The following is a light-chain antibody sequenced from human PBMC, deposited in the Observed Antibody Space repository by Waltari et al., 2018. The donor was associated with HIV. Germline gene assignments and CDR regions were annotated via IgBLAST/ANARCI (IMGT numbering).Light chain of an antibody. CDR1: QNICNS. Sequence: DIQMTQSPSALSSSVGDRATITCRASQNICNSVNWYQQKVGEAPELLVFAATSLHHGVPSRFSASGSGTDFTLTIAGLEPEDFAMYFCQQSYSTPPYTFGQGT. J-gene: IGKJ2*01. V-gene: IGKV1-39*01. CDR3: QQSYSTPPYT. CDR2: AAT.